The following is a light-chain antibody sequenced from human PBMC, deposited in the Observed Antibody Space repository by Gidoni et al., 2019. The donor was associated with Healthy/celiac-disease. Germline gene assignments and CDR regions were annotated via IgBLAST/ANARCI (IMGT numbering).Light chain of an antibody. Sequence: DIQMTQSPSSLSASVGDRVTITCRASQSINSYLNWYQQKPGKAPKVLIYATSSLQSGVPSRFSGSGSGTDFTLTISSLQPEDFATYYCQQSYSTPYTFGQGTNLEIK. CDR3: QQSYSTPYT. CDR1: QSINSY. CDR2: ATS. V-gene: IGKV1-39*01. J-gene: IGKJ2*01.